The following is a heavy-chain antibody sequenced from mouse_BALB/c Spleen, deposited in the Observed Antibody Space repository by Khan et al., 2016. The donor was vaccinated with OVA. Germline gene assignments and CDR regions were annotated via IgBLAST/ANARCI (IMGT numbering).Heavy chain of an antibody. J-gene: IGHJ3*01. CDR3: ARSGYDYFAY. CDR2: IYPGDGNT. Sequence: VQLQESGAELVRPGSSVKISCKASGYGFSNYLMNWVKQGPGQDLEGIVQIYPGDGNTNYNGKFKDKATLTVDTSSSTAYMQLSSLTSEDSAVYLSARSGYDYFAYWGQGTLVTVSA. V-gene: IGHV1-80*01. CDR1: GYGFSNYL. D-gene: IGHD2-14*01.